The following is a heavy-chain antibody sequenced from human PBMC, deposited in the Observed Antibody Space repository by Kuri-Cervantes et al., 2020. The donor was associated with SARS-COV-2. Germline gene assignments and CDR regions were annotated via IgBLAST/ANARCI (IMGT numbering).Heavy chain of an antibody. CDR3: ASASNPWYYYYGMDV. CDR2: IYSGGST. J-gene: IGHJ6*02. CDR1: GFTVSSNY. Sequence: GGSLRLSCAASGFTVSSNYMSWVRQAPGKGLEWVSVIYSGGSTYYADSVKGRFTISRDNSKNALYLQMNSLRAEDTAVYYCASASNPWYYYYGMDVWGQGTTVTVSS. D-gene: IGHD4-11*01. V-gene: IGHV3-66*01.